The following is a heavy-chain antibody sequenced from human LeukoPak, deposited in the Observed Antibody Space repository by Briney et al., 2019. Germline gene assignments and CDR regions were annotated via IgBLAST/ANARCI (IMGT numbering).Heavy chain of an antibody. CDR1: GGSISSSSYY. D-gene: IGHD3-10*01. J-gene: IGHJ5*02. CDR2: IYYSGST. V-gene: IGHV4-39*07. CDR3: ARDGPTYYYGSGHNWFDP. Sequence: SETLSLTCTVSGGSISSSSYYWGWIRQPPGKGLEWIGSIYYSGSTYYNPSLKSRVTISVDTSKNQFSLKLSSVTAADTAVYYCARDGPTYYYGSGHNWFDPWGQGTLVTVSS.